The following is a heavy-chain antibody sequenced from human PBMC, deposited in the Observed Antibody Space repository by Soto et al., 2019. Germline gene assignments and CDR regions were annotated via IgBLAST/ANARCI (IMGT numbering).Heavy chain of an antibody. D-gene: IGHD5-12*01. V-gene: IGHV3-23*01. CDR3: AKVRGSGSAY. CDR2: ISVSGNST. J-gene: IGHJ4*02. Sequence: GGSLRLSCAASGFTFSSYAMTWVRQAPGKGLEWVSVISVSGNSTYYADSVKGRFTISRDNSKNTLYLQMNSLRAEDTAVYHCAKVRGSGSAYWGQGTLVTVSS. CDR1: GFTFSSYA.